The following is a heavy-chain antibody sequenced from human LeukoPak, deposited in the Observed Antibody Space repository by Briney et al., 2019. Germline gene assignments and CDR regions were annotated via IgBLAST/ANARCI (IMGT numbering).Heavy chain of an antibody. CDR2: IIPIFGTA. CDR3: ARVGAVITPYYYYYYYMDV. Sequence: ASVKVSCKASGGTFSSCAISWVRQAPGQGLEWMGGIIPIFGTANYAQKFQGRVTITTDESTSTAYMELSSLRSEDTAVYYCARVGAVITPYYYYYYYMDVWGKGTTVTVSS. D-gene: IGHD3-22*01. V-gene: IGHV1-69*05. J-gene: IGHJ6*03. CDR1: GGTFSSCA.